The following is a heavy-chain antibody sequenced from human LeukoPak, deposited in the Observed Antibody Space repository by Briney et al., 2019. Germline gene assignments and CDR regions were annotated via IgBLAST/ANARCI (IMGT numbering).Heavy chain of an antibody. CDR2: ISGYTGDT. V-gene: IGHV1-18*04. D-gene: IGHD2-15*01. Sequence: ASVKVSCKTSGYTFTNYDIYWVRQAPGQGLECMGWISGYTGDTKYAQILQGRFTMTTDTSTSTAYMELRSLTYDDTAVYYCACAGYCGDGGCRGGSAFDVWGQGTMVTVSS. CDR1: GYTFTNYD. CDR3: ACAGYCGDGGCRGGSAFDV. J-gene: IGHJ3*01.